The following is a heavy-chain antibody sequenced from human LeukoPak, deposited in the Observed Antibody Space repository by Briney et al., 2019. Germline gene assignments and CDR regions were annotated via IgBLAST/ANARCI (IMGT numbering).Heavy chain of an antibody. Sequence: GGSLRLSCAASGFTFDDYAMHWVRQAPGKGLEWVSGISWNSGSIGYADSVKGRFTISRDNAKNSLYLQMNSLRAEDTALYYCAKDMGVGMSHAFDTWGQGTMVTVSS. J-gene: IGHJ3*02. V-gene: IGHV3-9*01. D-gene: IGHD2-15*01. CDR1: GFTFDDYA. CDR2: ISWNSGSI. CDR3: AKDMGVGMSHAFDT.